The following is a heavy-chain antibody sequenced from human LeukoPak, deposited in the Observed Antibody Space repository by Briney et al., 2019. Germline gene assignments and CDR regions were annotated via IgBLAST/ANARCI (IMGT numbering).Heavy chain of an antibody. CDR3: ARGLIAAEFDP. V-gene: IGHV4-59*01. CDR2: IYYSGST. Sequence: SEALSLTCTVSGGSISSYYWSWIRQPPGKGLKWIGYIYYSGSTNYNPSLKSRVTISVDTSKNQFSLKLSSVTAADTAVYYCARGLIAAEFDPWGQGTLVTVSS. CDR1: GGSISSYY. D-gene: IGHD6-13*01. J-gene: IGHJ5*02.